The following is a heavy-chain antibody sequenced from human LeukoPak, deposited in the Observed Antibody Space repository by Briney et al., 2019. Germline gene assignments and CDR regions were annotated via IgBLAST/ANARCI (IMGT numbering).Heavy chain of an antibody. D-gene: IGHD4-17*01. CDR2: ISSSSSCI. V-gene: IGHV3-21*01. CDR1: GFTFSSYS. Sequence: KPSRSLRLSCAASGFTFSSYSMNWVRQAPGKGMEWVSFISSSSSCIYYADSVKGRFTNSRDNAKNSLYLQMNSLRAQDTAVYYCARDDYAGFDYWGQGTLATVSS. J-gene: IGHJ4*02. CDR3: ARDDYAGFDY.